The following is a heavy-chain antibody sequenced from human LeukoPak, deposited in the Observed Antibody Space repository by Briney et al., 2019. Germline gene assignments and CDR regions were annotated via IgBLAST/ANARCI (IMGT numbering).Heavy chain of an antibody. D-gene: IGHD2-8*01. Sequence: ASVKVSFKASGGTFSSYAISWVRQAPGQGLEWMGGIIPIFGTANYAQKFQGRVTITTDKSTSTAYMELSSLRSEDTAVYYCASSSGGYCTNGVCYVMDVWGKGTTVIVSS. V-gene: IGHV1-69*05. J-gene: IGHJ6*04. CDR2: IIPIFGTA. CDR3: ASSSGGYCTNGVCYVMDV. CDR1: GGTFSSYA.